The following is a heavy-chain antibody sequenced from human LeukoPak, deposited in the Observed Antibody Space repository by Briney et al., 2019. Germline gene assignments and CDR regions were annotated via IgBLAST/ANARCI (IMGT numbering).Heavy chain of an antibody. Sequence: SETLSLTCTVSGDSISSDYWTWIRQPAGEGLEWIGRIYSSGSTDYNPSLKSRITMSVDMSKNQFSLKLSSVTAADTAVYYCARGYGSDGYDYWGQGTLVTVSS. J-gene: IGHJ4*02. CDR1: GDSISSDY. D-gene: IGHD3-16*01. CDR3: ARGYGSDGYDY. V-gene: IGHV4-4*07. CDR2: IYSSGST.